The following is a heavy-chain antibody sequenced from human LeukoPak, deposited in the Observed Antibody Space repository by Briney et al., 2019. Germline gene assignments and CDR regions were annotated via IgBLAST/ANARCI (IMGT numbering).Heavy chain of an antibody. Sequence: GGSLRLSCAASGFTFTTYIMNWVRQAPGKGLEWVSFISDSGSTIYYADSVKGRFTTSRDNAKNSLYLQMNSLRAEDTAVYYCAREVPGASSDYWGQGTLVTVSS. CDR3: AREVPGASSDY. CDR1: GFTFTTYI. V-gene: IGHV3-48*01. J-gene: IGHJ4*02. D-gene: IGHD4-17*01. CDR2: ISDSGSTI.